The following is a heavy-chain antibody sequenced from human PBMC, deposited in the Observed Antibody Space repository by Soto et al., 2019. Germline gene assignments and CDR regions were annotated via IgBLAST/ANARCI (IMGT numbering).Heavy chain of an antibody. V-gene: IGHV1-3*01. CDR1: GYTFTNYA. Sequence: GASVKVSCKASGYTFTNYAMHWVSQAPGQRLEWMGWINAGNGNTKYSQKFQGRVTITRDTSASTAYMELSSLRSEDTAVYYCASVDTNGYYSDYWGQGTLVTVSS. CDR2: INAGNGNT. J-gene: IGHJ4*02. D-gene: IGHD2-8*01. CDR3: ASVDTNGYYSDY.